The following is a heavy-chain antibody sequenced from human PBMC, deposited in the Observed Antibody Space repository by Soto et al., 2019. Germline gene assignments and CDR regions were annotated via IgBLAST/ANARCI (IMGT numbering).Heavy chain of an antibody. D-gene: IGHD1-26*01. CDR3: ENAQSGSFYY. Sequence: EVQLLESGGGLVQPGGSLRLSCAASGLTFGATNWVRQAPKKGLEWVSEISGSSTNTYYADSVRGRFTISRDISKNTLYLQMNRLRAEDTAVYYCENAQSGSFYYWGQGTLVTVSS. CDR2: ISGSSTNT. V-gene: IGHV3-23*01. J-gene: IGHJ4*02. CDR1: GLTFGA.